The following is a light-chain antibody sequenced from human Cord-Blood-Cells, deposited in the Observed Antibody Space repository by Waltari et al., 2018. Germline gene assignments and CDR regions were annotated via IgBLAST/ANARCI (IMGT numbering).Light chain of an antibody. CDR3: CSYAGSSTWV. CDR2: EGS. CDR1: SSDVGSSNL. V-gene: IGLV2-23*01. J-gene: IGLJ3*02. Sequence: QSALTQPASVSGSPGQSITLPCTGTSSDVGSSNLVPWYQQHPGKAPKLMIYEGSKRPSGVSNRFSGSKSGNTASLTISGLQAEDEADYYCCSYAGSSTWVFGGGTKLTVL.